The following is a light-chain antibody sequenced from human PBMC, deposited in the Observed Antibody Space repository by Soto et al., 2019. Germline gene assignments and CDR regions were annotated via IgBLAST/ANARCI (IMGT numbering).Light chain of an antibody. Sequence: QSVLAQSPSVSAAPGQRVTISCSGSSSNIPYQFVSWYKQFPGMAPTLLIYDNSRRPSGVPDRFSATKSGPSATLDIAGLQTAVEAVYYCASWDSDLDGFVFGPGTKVTVL. CDR2: DNS. J-gene: IGLJ1*01. CDR1: SSNIPYQF. V-gene: IGLV1-51*01. CDR3: ASWDSDLDGFV.